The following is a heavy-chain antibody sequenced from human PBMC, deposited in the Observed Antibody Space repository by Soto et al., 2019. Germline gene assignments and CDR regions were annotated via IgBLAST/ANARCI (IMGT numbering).Heavy chain of an antibody. J-gene: IGHJ4*02. V-gene: IGHV4-59*01. D-gene: IGHD4-17*01. CDR2: IYYSGST. CDR1: GGSISSCY. Sequence: SETLSLTCTVSGGSISSCYWSWIRQPPGKGLEWIGYIYYSGSTNYNPSLKSRVTISVDTSKNQFSLKLSSVTAADTAVYYCARPGDYGDYVPFDYWGQGTLVTVSS. CDR3: ARPGDYGDYVPFDY.